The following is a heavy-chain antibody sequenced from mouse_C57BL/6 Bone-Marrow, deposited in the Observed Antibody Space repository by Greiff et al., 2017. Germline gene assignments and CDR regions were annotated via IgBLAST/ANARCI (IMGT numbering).Heavy chain of an antibody. CDR3: ARQETGEGAWFAY. V-gene: IGHV5-2*01. CDR1: EYEFPSHD. D-gene: IGHD4-1*01. J-gene: IGHJ3*01. Sequence: DVMLVESGGGLVQPGESLKLSCESNEYEFPSHDMSWVRKTPEKRLELVAAINSDGGSTYYPDTMERRFIISRDNTKKTLYLQMISLRSEDTALYYCARQETGEGAWFAYWGQGTLVTVSA. CDR2: INSDGGST.